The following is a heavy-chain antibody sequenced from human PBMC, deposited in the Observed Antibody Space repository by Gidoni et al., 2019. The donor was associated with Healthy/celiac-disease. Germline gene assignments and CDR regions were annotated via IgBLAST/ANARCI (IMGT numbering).Heavy chain of an antibody. J-gene: IGHJ5*02. CDR2: INHSGST. D-gene: IGHD6-13*01. Sequence: QVQLHQWGAGLLKPSETLSLPCAVHGWSFSGYHSSWIRQPPGKGLEWIGEINHSGSTNYNPSLKSRVTISVDTSKNQFSLKLSSVTAADTAVYYCATESLRIAAASTDKRGWFDPWGQGTLVTVSS. CDR1: GWSFSGYH. CDR3: ATESLRIAAASTDKRGWFDP. V-gene: IGHV4-34*01.